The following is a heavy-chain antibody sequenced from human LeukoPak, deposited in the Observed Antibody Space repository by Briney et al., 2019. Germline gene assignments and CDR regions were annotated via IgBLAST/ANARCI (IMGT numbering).Heavy chain of an antibody. Sequence: KTSETLSLTCTVSGGSISSGDYYWSWIRQPPGKGLEWIGYIYYSGSTYYNPSLKSRVTISVDTSKNQFSLKLSSVTAADTAVYYCARDGPWRYSSGIDYWGQGTLVTVSS. CDR1: GGSISSGDYY. D-gene: IGHD6-19*01. CDR2: IYYSGST. V-gene: IGHV4-30-4*01. J-gene: IGHJ4*02. CDR3: ARDGPWRYSSGIDY.